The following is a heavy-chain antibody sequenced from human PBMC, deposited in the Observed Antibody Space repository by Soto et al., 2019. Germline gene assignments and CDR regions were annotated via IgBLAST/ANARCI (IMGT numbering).Heavy chain of an antibody. CDR3: AKDPGRGRYDYIWGSYRYQGYFDY. CDR1: GFTFSSYA. V-gene: IGHV3-23*01. J-gene: IGHJ4*02. CDR2: ISGSGGST. Sequence: GGSLRLSCAASGFTFSSYAMSWVRQAPGKGLEWVSAISGSGGSTYYADSVKGRFTISRDNSKNTLYLQMNSLRAEDTAVYYCAKDPGRGRYDYIWGSYRYQGYFDYWGQGTLVTVSS. D-gene: IGHD3-16*02.